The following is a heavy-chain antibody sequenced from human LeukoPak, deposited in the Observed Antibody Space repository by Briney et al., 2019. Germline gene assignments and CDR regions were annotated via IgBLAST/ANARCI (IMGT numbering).Heavy chain of an antibody. CDR3: AKAYGVDDSSGDHFDY. Sequence: GGSLRLPCAASGFTFSSYGMHWVRQAPGKGLEWVAVISYDGSNKYYADSVKGRFTISRDNSKNTLYLQMNSLRAEDTAVYYCAKAYGVDDSSGDHFDYWGQGTLVTVSS. CDR2: ISYDGSNK. J-gene: IGHJ4*02. CDR1: GFTFSSYG. V-gene: IGHV3-30*18. D-gene: IGHD3-22*01.